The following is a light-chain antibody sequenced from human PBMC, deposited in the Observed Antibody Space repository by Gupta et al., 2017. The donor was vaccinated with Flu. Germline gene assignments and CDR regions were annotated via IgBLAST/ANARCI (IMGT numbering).Light chain of an antibody. Sequence: DIQMTQSPSTLSAVVGDRVTITCRASKPISRWLAWYQQQPGKAPNLLIYQASTLQSGVPSRFSGSGSGTEYTLTITSLQPDDFATYYCHQDNTYPYSFGQGTKLEIK. V-gene: IGKV1-5*03. CDR1: KPISRW. J-gene: IGKJ2*03. CDR2: QAS. CDR3: HQDNTYPYS.